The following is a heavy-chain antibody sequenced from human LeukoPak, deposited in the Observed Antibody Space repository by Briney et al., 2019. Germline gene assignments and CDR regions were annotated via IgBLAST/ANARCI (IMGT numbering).Heavy chain of an antibody. CDR1: GFTFSSYA. CDR3: AKEEYSYGYRLFDP. D-gene: IGHD5-18*01. CDR2: ISGSGGST. V-gene: IGHV3-23*01. J-gene: IGHJ5*02. Sequence: GGSLRLSCAASGFTFSSYAMSWVRQAPGKGLEWVSAISGSGGSTYYADSVKGRFTNSRDNSKNTLYLQMNSLSAEDTAVYYCAKEEYSYGYRLFDPWGQGTLVTVSS.